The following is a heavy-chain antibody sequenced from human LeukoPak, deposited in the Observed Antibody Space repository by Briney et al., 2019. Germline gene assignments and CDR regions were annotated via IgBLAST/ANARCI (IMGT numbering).Heavy chain of an antibody. CDR3: AREVGGGYYGMDV. D-gene: IGHD2-15*01. Sequence: PSETLSLTCAVYGRSFSGYYWSWIRQPPGKGLEWIGEINHSGSTNYNPSLKSRVTISVDRSKNQFSLKLRFVTAADTAVYYCAREVGGGYYGMDVWGQGTTVTVSS. CDR2: INHSGST. CDR1: GRSFSGYY. J-gene: IGHJ6*02. V-gene: IGHV4-34*01.